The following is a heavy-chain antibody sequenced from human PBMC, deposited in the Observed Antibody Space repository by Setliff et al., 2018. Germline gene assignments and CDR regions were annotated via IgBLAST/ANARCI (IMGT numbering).Heavy chain of an antibody. Sequence: ASVKVSCKASGYTFTGDFLHWLRQTPGQGFQWLGRLNPDSGDTEYSQKFQGRVTMSRDTSISTGYMELSGLTSNDTAVYYCARDYQGGWFAPWGQGIMVTVSS. CDR3: ARDYQGGWFAP. CDR1: GYTFTGDF. V-gene: IGHV1-2*02. CDR2: LNPDSGDT. J-gene: IGHJ5*02. D-gene: IGHD3-16*01.